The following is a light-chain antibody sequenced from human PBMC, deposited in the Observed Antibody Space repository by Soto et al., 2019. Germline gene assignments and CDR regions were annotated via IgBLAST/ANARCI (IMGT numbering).Light chain of an antibody. V-gene: IGKV1-27*01. CDR3: QKYNSAPST. Sequence: DIQMTQSPSSPSASVGDRVTITCRASQGISNYLAWYQQKPGKVPKLLIYAASTLQSGVPSRFSGSGSGTDVTLTISSLQPEDVATDYCQKYNSAPSTFGEGTKEEIQ. CDR2: AAS. CDR1: QGISNY. J-gene: IGKJ1*01.